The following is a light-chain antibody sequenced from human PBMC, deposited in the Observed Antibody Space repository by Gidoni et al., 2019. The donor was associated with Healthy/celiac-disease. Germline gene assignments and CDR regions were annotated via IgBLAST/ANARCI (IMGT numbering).Light chain of an antibody. CDR3: CSYAGSYPWV. CDR1: SSDVGGYNY. V-gene: IGLV2-11*01. CDR2: DVS. J-gene: IGLJ3*02. Sequence: QSALTQPRSVSGSPGQSVTISCTVTSSDVGGYNYVSWYQQHPGKAPKLMIYDVSKRPSGVPYRFSGSKSGNTASLTISGLQAEDEADYYCCSYAGSYPWVFGGGTKLTVL.